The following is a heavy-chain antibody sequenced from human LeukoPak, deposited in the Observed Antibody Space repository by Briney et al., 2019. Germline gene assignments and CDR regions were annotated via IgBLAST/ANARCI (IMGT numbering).Heavy chain of an antibody. CDR1: GFTFSSYG. Sequence: GRSLRLSCAASGFTFSSYGMHWVRQAPGKGLEWVAAIWYDGSNKYYADSVKGRFTISRDNSKNTLYLQMNSLRAEDTAVYYCAKGGVYYDSSGDAFDIWGQGTMVTVSS. V-gene: IGHV3-33*06. CDR2: IWYDGSNK. J-gene: IGHJ3*02. CDR3: AKGGVYYDSSGDAFDI. D-gene: IGHD3-22*01.